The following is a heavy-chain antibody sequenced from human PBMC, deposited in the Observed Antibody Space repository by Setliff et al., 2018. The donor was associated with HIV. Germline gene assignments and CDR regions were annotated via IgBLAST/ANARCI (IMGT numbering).Heavy chain of an antibody. J-gene: IGHJ5*02. CDR1: GGSVSGHY. CDR2: ITPSGAT. D-gene: IGHD5-18*01. V-gene: IGHV4-34*01. Sequence: PSETLSLTCVVYGGSVSGHYWGWFRQPPGKGLEWIGEITPSGATNYLPSLKSRVTMSLDTSKNQFSLKMTSVTAADTALYYCSNWNTTIDEDAWGQGTLVTV. CDR3: SNWNTTIDEDA.